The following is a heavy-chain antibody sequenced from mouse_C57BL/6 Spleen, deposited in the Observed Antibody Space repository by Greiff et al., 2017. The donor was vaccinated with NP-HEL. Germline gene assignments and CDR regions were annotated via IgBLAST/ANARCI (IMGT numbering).Heavy chain of an antibody. J-gene: IGHJ4*01. D-gene: IGHD2-3*01. CDR1: GYSFTGYY. CDR2: INPSTGGT. V-gene: IGHV1-42*01. CDR3: ARRDGFYAMDY. Sequence: VQLQQSGPELVKPGASVKISCKASGYSFTGYYMNWVKQSPEKSLEWIGEINPSTGGTTYNQKFKATATLTVDKSSSTAYMQLKSLTSEDAAVYYCARRDGFYAMDYWGQGTSVTVSS.